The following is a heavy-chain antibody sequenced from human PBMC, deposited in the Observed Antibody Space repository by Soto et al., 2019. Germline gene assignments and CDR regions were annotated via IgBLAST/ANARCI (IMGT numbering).Heavy chain of an antibody. J-gene: IGHJ5*02. CDR2: ISSAGTTI. CDR1: GFIFSYYE. V-gene: IGHV3-48*03. Sequence: VQLVESGGGLVQPGGSLRLSCAASGFIFSYYEMNWVRQAPGKGLEWVSYISSAGTTIDYAESVRGRFTISRDNAKNSLYLQMDSLTEEDTGVYYCARDTWFDPWGQGTLVPVSS. CDR3: ARDTWFDP.